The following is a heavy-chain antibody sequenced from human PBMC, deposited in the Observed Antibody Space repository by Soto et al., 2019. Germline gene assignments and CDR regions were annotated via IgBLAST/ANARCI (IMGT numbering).Heavy chain of an antibody. V-gene: IGHV1-18*01. CDR2: ISAYNGNT. Sequence: GASVKVSCKASGYTFTSYGISWVRQAPGQGLEWMGWISAYNGNTNYAQKLQGRVTMTTDTSTSTAYMELRSLRSDDTAVYYCARGRGSGSYYFSDHAFDIWGQGTMVTVSS. CDR1: GYTFTSYG. D-gene: IGHD3-10*01. J-gene: IGHJ3*02. CDR3: ARGRGSGSYYFSDHAFDI.